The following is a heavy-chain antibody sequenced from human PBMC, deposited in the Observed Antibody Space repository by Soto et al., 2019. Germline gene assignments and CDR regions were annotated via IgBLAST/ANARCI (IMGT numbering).Heavy chain of an antibody. J-gene: IGHJ4*01. Sequence: PSETLSLTCTVSGGSISSYYLSWIRQPPGKGLEWIGYIYHSGSTNYNPSLNSRVSISVDTSENQFSLKLSSVTAADTAVYYCARHAPARGYFQYWGHGTLVTVS. CDR3: ARHAPARGYFQY. CDR2: IYHSGST. V-gene: IGHV4-59*08. D-gene: IGHD3-9*01. CDR1: GGSISSYY.